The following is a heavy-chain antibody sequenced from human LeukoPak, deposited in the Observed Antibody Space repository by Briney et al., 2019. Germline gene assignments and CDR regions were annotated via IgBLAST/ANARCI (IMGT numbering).Heavy chain of an antibody. CDR3: AREVYPFYFDY. J-gene: IGHJ4*02. V-gene: IGHV3-33*08. Sequence: GGSLRLSCAASGFTFSSYSMNWVRRAPGKGLEWVAVIWYDGSNEHYADSVKGRFTISRDNSNDTLYLQMNSLRPDDTAVYFCAREVYPFYFDYWGQGTLVSVSS. CDR2: IWYDGSNE. CDR1: GFTFSSYS. D-gene: IGHD3-16*01.